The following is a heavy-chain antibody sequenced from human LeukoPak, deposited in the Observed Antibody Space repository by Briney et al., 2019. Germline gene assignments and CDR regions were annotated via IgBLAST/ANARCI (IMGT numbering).Heavy chain of an antibody. CDR1: AYTFTINY. J-gene: IGHJ4*02. CDR2: INASGGST. CDR3: ARGGSPNSYYFDY. Sequence: GASVNLSCNASAYTFTINYMHWVRHAPGQGIELKGIINASGGSTNYAQKFQGRVTMTRDMSTSTVYMELSSLRSEDTAVYYCARGGSPNSYYFDYWGQGTLVTVSS. V-gene: IGHV1-46*01. D-gene: IGHD4-23*01.